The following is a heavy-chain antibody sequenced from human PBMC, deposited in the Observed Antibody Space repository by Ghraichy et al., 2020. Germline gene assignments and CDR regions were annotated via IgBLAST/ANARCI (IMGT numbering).Heavy chain of an antibody. CDR1: GFSLSTSGMC. CDR2: LDWDDDK. D-gene: IGHD3-10*01. Sequence: SGPTLVKPTQTLTLTCTFSGFSLSTSGMCVSWIRQHPGKALEWLARLDWDDDKYYSTSLKTRLTISKDTSKHQVVLTMTNMDPVDTATYYCARIRTTMVRGRSDYYYGMDVWGQGTTVTVSS. J-gene: IGHJ6*02. CDR3: ARIRTTMVRGRSDYYYGMDV. V-gene: IGHV2-70*11.